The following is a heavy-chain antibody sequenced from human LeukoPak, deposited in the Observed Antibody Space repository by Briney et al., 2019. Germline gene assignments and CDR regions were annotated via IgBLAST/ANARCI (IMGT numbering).Heavy chain of an antibody. CDR1: GFTFSRYG. CDR2: ISGSGDST. V-gene: IGHV3-23*01. D-gene: IGHD5-18*01. CDR3: AKEESTIQLWPVRVDF. Sequence: PGGSLRLSCAASGFTFSRYGMSWVRQAPGKGLEWVSAISGSGDSTYYTDSVKGRFTISRDNSKNELYLQMNSLRAEDTAKYYCAKEESTIQLWPVRVDFWGQGTLVTVSS. J-gene: IGHJ4*02.